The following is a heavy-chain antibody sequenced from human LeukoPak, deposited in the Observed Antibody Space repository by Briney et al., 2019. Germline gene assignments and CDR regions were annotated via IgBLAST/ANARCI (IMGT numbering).Heavy chain of an antibody. Sequence: GGSLRLSCAASGFTFSSYAMHWVRQAPGEGLEWVSSISSSSSYIYYADSVKGRFTISRDNAKKSLYLQMNSLRAEDTAVYYCARADWDTAMIDYWGQGTVVTVSS. CDR3: ARADWDTAMIDY. D-gene: IGHD5-18*01. CDR2: ISSSSSYI. V-gene: IGHV3-21*01. J-gene: IGHJ4*02. CDR1: GFTFSSYA.